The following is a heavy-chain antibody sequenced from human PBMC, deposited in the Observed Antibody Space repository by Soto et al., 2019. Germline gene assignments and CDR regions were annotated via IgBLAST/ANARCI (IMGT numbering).Heavy chain of an antibody. D-gene: IGHD6-13*01. J-gene: IGHJ6*02. Sequence: SQTLSLTCAISGDSVSSKSAAWNWIRQSPSRGLEWLGRTYYRSKWYNDYAVSVKSRITINPDTSKNQFSLQLNSVTPEDTAVYYCARVPYRYSSSWYPGPIDYYYYGMDVWGQGTTVTVSS. V-gene: IGHV6-1*01. CDR3: ARVPYRYSSSWYPGPIDYYYYGMDV. CDR1: GDSVSSKSAA. CDR2: TYYRSKWYN.